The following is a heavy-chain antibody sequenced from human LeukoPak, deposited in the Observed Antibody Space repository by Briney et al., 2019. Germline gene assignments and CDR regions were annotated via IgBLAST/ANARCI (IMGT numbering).Heavy chain of an antibody. CDR1: GFTFASKG. CDR3: VRTSGYLAY. J-gene: IGHJ4*02. CDR2: ITGGGDTT. D-gene: IGHD3-22*01. V-gene: IGHV3-23*01. Sequence: GGPLTPSCAASGFTFASKGVGWARKAPGRGLEWVSAITGGGDTTYYADSVKGRFTTSRDNSKNTLFLQMNSLRADDTAVYYCVRTSGYLAYWGQGTLVTVSS.